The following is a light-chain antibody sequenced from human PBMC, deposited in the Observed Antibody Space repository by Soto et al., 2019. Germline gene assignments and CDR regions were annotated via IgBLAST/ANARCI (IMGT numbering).Light chain of an antibody. CDR1: QSVNVL. V-gene: IGKV3-15*01. CDR2: RAS. Sequence: EVVLTQSPATLSVSPGEGATLSCRASQSVNVLLAWYQQKPGQAPRLLIYRASTRAPGVPARFSGSGSETEFTLTISTLQSEDFAGYYCQQYNNWPITFGQGTRLEIK. J-gene: IGKJ5*01. CDR3: QQYNNWPIT.